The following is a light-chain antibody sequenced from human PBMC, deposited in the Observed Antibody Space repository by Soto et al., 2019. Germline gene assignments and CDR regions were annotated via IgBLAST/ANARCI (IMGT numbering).Light chain of an antibody. CDR1: SSDVGGYDY. V-gene: IGLV2-8*01. J-gene: IGLJ1*01. CDR2: EVN. Sequence: QSALTQPPSASGSPGQSVTISCTGTSSDVGGYDYVSWYQQHPGKAPELIIYEVNKRPSGVPDRFSGSKSGNTASLTISGLQAEDEADYYCSSYRSSNTPFVFGTGTKVTVL. CDR3: SSYRSSNTPFV.